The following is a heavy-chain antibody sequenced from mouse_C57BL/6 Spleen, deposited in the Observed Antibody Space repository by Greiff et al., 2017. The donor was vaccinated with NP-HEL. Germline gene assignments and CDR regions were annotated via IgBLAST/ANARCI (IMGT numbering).Heavy chain of an antibody. Sequence: DVQLVESGGGLVKPGGSLKLSCAASGFTFSSYTMSWVRQTPEKRLEWVATISGGGGNTYYPDSVKGRFTISRDNAKNTLYLQMSSLRSEDTALYYCARQKGTVLDYWGQGTTLTVSS. CDR3: ARQKGTVLDY. J-gene: IGHJ2*01. CDR1: GFTFSSYT. D-gene: IGHD2-14*01. V-gene: IGHV5-9*01. CDR2: ISGGGGNT.